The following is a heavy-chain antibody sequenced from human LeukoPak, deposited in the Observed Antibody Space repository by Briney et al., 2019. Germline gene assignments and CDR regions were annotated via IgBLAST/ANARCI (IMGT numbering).Heavy chain of an antibody. Sequence: GRSLRLSCAASGFTYSGYGMQWVRQGPGKGLEWVALISYDGSNKHYADSVKGRFTISRDNSKNTLYLQMDSLRVEDTAVYYCAKDGPGSWFGEATWGQGSLVTVSS. CDR2: ISYDGSNK. D-gene: IGHD6-13*01. CDR1: GFTYSGYG. V-gene: IGHV3-30*18. CDR3: AKDGPGSWFGEAT. J-gene: IGHJ5*02.